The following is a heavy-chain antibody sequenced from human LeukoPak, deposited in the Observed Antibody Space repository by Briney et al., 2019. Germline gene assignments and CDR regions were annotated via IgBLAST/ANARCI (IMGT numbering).Heavy chain of an antibody. Sequence: GRSLRLSCAASGFTFTGYAMHWVRQAPGEGLEWVAVISYDGSNKYYADSVKGRFTVSRDNSKNTLYLQMNSLRAEDTAVYYCTRDLGEVAYCSGGTCPFDYWGQGTLVTVSS. CDR1: GFTFTGYA. J-gene: IGHJ4*02. CDR2: ISYDGSNK. V-gene: IGHV3-30-3*01. CDR3: TRDLGEVAYCSGGTCPFDY. D-gene: IGHD2-15*01.